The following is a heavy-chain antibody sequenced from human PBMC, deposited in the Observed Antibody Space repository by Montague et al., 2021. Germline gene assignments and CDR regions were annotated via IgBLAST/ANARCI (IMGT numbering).Heavy chain of an antibody. CDR1: GFTFSSYA. D-gene: IGHD3-10*01. Sequence: SLRLSCAASGFTFSSYALTWVRQAPGKGLEWVSAISNSGGRTYYADSVKGRFTIFRDNSKNTMYLQMNSLRAEDTAVYYCFGGSSDSYYFDYWGQGTLVTVSS. J-gene: IGHJ4*02. CDR2: ISNSGGRT. V-gene: IGHV3-23*01. CDR3: FGGSSDSYYFDY.